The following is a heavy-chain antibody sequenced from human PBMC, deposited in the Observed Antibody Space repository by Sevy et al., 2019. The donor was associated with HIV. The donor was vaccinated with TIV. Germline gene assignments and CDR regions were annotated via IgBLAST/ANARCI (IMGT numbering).Heavy chain of an antibody. CDR2: INPNSGGT. V-gene: IGHV1-2*02. J-gene: IGHJ4*02. Sequence: ASVKVSCKASGYTFTGYYMHWVRQAPGQGLEWMGWINPNSGGTNYAQTFQGRVTMTRDTSISTAYMELSRLRSDDTAVYYCATPTTFGGVIVWGQGTLVTVSS. CDR1: GYTFTGYY. D-gene: IGHD3-16*02. CDR3: ATPTTFGGVIV.